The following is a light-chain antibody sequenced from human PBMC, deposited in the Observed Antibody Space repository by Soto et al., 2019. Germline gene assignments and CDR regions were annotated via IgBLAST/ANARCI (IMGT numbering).Light chain of an antibody. J-gene: IGLJ1*01. CDR1: SSDVGGYNY. CDR2: DVS. CDR3: SSYTTSNTRQIV. V-gene: IGLV2-14*03. Sequence: QSALTQPASVSGSPGQSITISCTGTSSDVGGYNYVSWYQHHPGKAPKLMIFDVSNRPSGVSNRFSGSKSGNTASLTISELQPEDEADYYCSSYTTSNTRQIVFGTGTKVTLL.